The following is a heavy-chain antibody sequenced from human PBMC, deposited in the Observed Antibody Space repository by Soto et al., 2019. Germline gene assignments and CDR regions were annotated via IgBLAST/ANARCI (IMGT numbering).Heavy chain of an antibody. Sequence: QVQLQQWGAGLLKPSETLSLTCAVDGGSFSGYYWTWIRQPPGKGLEWIGEINHSRTTNYNPSLKSRVTLSLDTSKKHFSLKLSSMTAADTAVYYCARGGGNFVVVVDGFDNWGQGTLVTVSS. J-gene: IGHJ4*02. D-gene: IGHD2-21*01. CDR2: INHSRTT. CDR1: GGSFSGYY. CDR3: ARGGGNFVVVVDGFDN. V-gene: IGHV4-34*01.